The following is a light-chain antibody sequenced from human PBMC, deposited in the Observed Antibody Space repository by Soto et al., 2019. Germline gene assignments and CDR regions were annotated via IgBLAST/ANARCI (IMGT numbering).Light chain of an antibody. CDR2: AAS. CDR3: QQYYSYPT. Sequence: AIRMTQSPSSLSASTGDRVTITCRASQGISSYLAWYQQXPGKAPKLLIYAASTLQSGVPSRFSGSGSGTDFTLTISCLQSEDFATYYCQQYYSYPTFGGGTKVDI. CDR1: QGISSY. V-gene: IGKV1-8*01. J-gene: IGKJ4*01.